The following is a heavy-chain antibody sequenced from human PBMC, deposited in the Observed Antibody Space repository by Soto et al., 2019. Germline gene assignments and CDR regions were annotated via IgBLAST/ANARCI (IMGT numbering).Heavy chain of an antibody. CDR3: ARGGSWFDF. Sequence: VGSLRLSCSASGFNFRVYWMHWVRQAPGKGLVWVSRISNDGKTATYADSVEGRFTVSRDNTNNMVYLQMNSLTADDTGVYFCARGGSWFDFWGQGAVVTVSS. D-gene: IGHD6-13*01. CDR1: GFNFRVYW. CDR2: ISNDGKTA. J-gene: IGHJ4*02. V-gene: IGHV3-74*01.